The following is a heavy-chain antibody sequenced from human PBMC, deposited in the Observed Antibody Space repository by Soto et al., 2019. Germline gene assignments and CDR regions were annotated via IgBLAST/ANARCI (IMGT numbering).Heavy chain of an antibody. Sequence: QVQLVESGGGVVQPGRSLRLCCAASGFTFSSYGMHWVRQAPGKGLEWVAVVSDDGSNKYYADSVKGRFTISRDNSKNTLYLQMNSLRAEDTAVYYCAKEWVYDSSGWSFDYWGQGTLVTVSS. CDR3: AKEWVYDSSGWSFDY. V-gene: IGHV3-30*18. D-gene: IGHD3-22*01. J-gene: IGHJ4*02. CDR2: VSDDGSNK. CDR1: GFTFSSYG.